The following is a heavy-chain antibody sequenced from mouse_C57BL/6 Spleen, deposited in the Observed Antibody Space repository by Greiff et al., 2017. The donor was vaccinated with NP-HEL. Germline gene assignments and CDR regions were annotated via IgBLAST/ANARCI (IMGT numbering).Heavy chain of an antibody. Sequence: EVHLVESGGGLVKPGGSLKLSCAASGFTFSDYGMHWVRQAPEKGLEWVAYISSGSSTIYYADTVKGRFTISRDNAKNTLFLQMTSLKSDDTAMCYSAGRGYGNDYFGYWGQGTTLTVSS. D-gene: IGHD2-10*02. CDR1: GFTFSDYG. CDR3: AGRGYGNDYFGY. V-gene: IGHV5-17*01. CDR2: ISSGSSTI. J-gene: IGHJ2*01.